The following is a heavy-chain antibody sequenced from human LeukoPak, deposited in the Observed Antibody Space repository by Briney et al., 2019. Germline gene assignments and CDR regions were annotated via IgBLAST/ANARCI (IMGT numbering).Heavy chain of an antibody. CDR3: ARHEGYSSSAEVY. CDR1: GYSFTSYW. D-gene: IGHD6-13*01. J-gene: IGHJ4*02. V-gene: IGHV5-10-1*01. CDR2: IDPSDAYT. Sequence: GESLKISCKGSGYSFTSYWISWVRQMPGKGLEWMGRIDPSDAYTNYSSSFQGHVTISSDKSIKTAYLQWSSLKASDTAMYYCARHEGYSSSAEVYWGQGTLVTVSS.